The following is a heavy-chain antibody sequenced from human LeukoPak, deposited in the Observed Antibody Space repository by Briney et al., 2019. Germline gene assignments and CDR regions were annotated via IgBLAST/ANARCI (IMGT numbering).Heavy chain of an antibody. Sequence: SETLSLTCAVSGYSISSGYYWGWIRQPPGKGLEWSASKYHSGITYYNPSLKSRVTISVDKSKNQFSLKLSSLTAADTAVYYCARDGSTGYFDYWGQGTLVTVSS. D-gene: IGHD1-14*01. V-gene: IGHV4-38-2*02. J-gene: IGHJ4*02. CDR2: KYHSGIT. CDR3: ARDGSTGYFDY. CDR1: GYSISSGYY.